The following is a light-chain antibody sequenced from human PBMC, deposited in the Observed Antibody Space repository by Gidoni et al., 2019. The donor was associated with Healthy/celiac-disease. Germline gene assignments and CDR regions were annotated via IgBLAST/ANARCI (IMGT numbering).Light chain of an antibody. CDR3: QQYGSSPPLT. Sequence: EIVLTQSPGTLSLSPGERATLSCRARQSVSSSYLAWYQQKPGQAPRPLIYGASSRATGIPDRFSGSGSGTDFTLTISRLEPEDFAVYYCQQYGSSPPLTFXGXTKVEIK. CDR2: GAS. V-gene: IGKV3-20*01. CDR1: QSVSSSY. J-gene: IGKJ4*01.